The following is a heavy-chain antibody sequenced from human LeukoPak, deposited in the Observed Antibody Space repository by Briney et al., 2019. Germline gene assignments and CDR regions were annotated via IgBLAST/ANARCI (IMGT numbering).Heavy chain of an antibody. V-gene: IGHV4-39*01. CDR1: GVSISSSSHS. CDR2: IYYSGST. CDR3: ARTSYYDRSGYYLDDY. J-gene: IGHJ4*02. Sequence: TSETLSLTCTVSGVSISSSSHSWGWIRQPPRKGLEWIGSIYYSGSTYYNPSLNSRVTISVDTSKNQYSLKLSSVTAADTAVYYCARTSYYDRSGYYLDDYWGQGTLVTVSS. D-gene: IGHD3-22*01.